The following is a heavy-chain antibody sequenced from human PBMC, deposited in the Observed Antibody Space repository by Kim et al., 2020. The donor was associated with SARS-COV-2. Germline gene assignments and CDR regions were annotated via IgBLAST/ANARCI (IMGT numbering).Heavy chain of an antibody. D-gene: IGHD2-21*02. CDR1: GFTFSSYE. CDR2: ISSSGSTI. V-gene: IGHV3-48*03. J-gene: IGHJ5*02. Sequence: GGSLRLSCAASGFTFSSYEMNWVRQAPGKGLEWVSYISSSGSTIYYADSVKGRYTISRDNAKNSLYLQMNRLRAEDTAVYYCARVHCGGDCYSPNWFDPWGQGTLVSVSS. CDR3: ARVHCGGDCYSPNWFDP.